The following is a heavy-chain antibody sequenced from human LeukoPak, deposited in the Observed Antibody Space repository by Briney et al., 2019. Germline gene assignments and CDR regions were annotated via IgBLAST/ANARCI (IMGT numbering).Heavy chain of an antibody. D-gene: IGHD2-2*01. J-gene: IGHJ4*02. Sequence: QAGGSLRLSCAASGFTFSSYAMPWVRQAPGKGLEWVAVISYDGSNKYYADSVKGRFTISRDNSKNTLYLQMNSLRAEDTAVYYCARDMPAATTSTLDYWGQGTLVTVSS. CDR1: GFTFSSYA. V-gene: IGHV3-30*01. CDR3: ARDMPAATTSTLDY. CDR2: ISYDGSNK.